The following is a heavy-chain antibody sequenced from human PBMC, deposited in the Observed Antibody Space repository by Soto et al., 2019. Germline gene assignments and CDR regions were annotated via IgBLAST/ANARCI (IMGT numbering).Heavy chain of an antibody. CDR2: IYYSGST. CDR3: ARVGLRSEYFQH. Sequence: QVQLQESGPGLVKPSETLSLTCTVSGGSISSYYWSWIRQPPGKGLEWIGYIYYSGSTNYNPSLKSRVTISVDTSKNQFSLKLSSVTAADTAVYYCARVGLRSEYFQHWGQGTLVTVSS. J-gene: IGHJ1*01. CDR1: GGSISSYY. V-gene: IGHV4-59*08. D-gene: IGHD5-12*01.